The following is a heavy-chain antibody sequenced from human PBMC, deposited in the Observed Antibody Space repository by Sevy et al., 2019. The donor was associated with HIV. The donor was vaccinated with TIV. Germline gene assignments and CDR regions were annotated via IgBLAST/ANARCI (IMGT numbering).Heavy chain of an antibody. D-gene: IGHD3-3*01. J-gene: IGHJ6*02. Sequence: GGSLRLSCAASGFTFSSYAMHWVRQAPGKGLEWVAVISYDGSNKYYAHSVKGRFTISRDNSKNTLYLQMNSLRAEDTAVYYCARDGVLRFLEWSYRGMDVWGQGTTVTVSS. CDR3: ARDGVLRFLEWSYRGMDV. CDR1: GFTFSSYA. V-gene: IGHV3-30-3*01. CDR2: ISYDGSNK.